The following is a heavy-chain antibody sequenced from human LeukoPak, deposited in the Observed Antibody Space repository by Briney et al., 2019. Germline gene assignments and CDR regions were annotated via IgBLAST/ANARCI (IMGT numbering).Heavy chain of an antibody. D-gene: IGHD6-13*01. Sequence: GGSLRLSCAASGFTFSSYAMSWVRQAPGKGLEWVSAISGSGGSTYYADSVKGRFTISRDNSKNTLYLQMNSLRAEDTAVYYCARGPFSSTWSEFDCWGQGTLVTVSS. CDR3: ARGPFSSTWSEFDC. CDR2: ISGSGGST. V-gene: IGHV3-23*01. CDR1: GFTFSSYA. J-gene: IGHJ4*02.